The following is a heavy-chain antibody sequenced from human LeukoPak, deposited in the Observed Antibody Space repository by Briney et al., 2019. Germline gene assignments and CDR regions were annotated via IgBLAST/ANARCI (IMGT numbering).Heavy chain of an antibody. V-gene: IGHV3-30*18. CDR3: AKDHRWFGDLRYYGMDV. CDR2: ISYDGSSK. J-gene: IGHJ6*02. D-gene: IGHD3-10*01. CDR1: GFTFSSYG. Sequence: GGSLRLSCAASGFTFSSYGMHWVRQAPGKGLEWVAVISYDGSSKYYADSVKGRFTISRDNSKNTLYLQMSSLRAEDTAVYYRAKDHRWFGDLRYYGMDVWGQGTTVTVSS.